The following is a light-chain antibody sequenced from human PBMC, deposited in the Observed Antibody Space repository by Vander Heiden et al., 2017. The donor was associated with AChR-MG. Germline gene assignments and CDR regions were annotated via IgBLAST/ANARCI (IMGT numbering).Light chain of an antibody. CDR1: SPRSYH. J-gene: IGLJ1*01. Sequence: SSELTPDPAVSVALGQTVRITCQGDSPRSYHASWYQQKPGQAPVLVIYGKNNRPSGIPDRFSGSSSGNTASLTITGAQAEDEADYYCNSRDSSGNHYVFGTGTKVTVL. CDR2: GKN. V-gene: IGLV3-19*01. CDR3: NSRDSSGNHYV.